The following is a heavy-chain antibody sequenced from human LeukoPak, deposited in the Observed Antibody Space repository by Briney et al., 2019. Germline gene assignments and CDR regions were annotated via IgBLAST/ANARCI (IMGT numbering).Heavy chain of an antibody. Sequence: GGSLRLSCVGSGFTFSSYAMSWVRQAPGKGLEWVSVISGSGGTTYYADSVKGRFTISRDNSKNTLYLQMNSLRAEDTAVYYCARRGYSSSWYSTYYGMDVWGQGTMVTVSS. D-gene: IGHD6-13*01. V-gene: IGHV3-23*01. CDR1: GFTFSSYA. J-gene: IGHJ6*02. CDR3: ARRGYSSSWYSTYYGMDV. CDR2: ISGSGGTT.